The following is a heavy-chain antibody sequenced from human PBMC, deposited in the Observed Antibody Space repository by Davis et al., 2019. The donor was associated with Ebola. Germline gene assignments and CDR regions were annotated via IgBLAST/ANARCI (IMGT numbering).Heavy chain of an antibody. CDR1: GFSFSGSA. Sequence: PGGSLRLSCAASGFSFSGSAMHWVRQASGNGLEWVGRIRSKAESYATAYAASVKGRFTISRDDSKNTAYLQMNSLKTEDTAVYYCSSWVAAADNDYWGQGTLVTVSS. V-gene: IGHV3-73*01. D-gene: IGHD6-13*01. CDR3: SSWVAAADNDY. CDR2: IRSKAESYAT. J-gene: IGHJ4*02.